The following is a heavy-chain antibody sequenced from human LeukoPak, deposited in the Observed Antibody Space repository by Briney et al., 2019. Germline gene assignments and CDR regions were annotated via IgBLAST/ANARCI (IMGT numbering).Heavy chain of an antibody. CDR3: ATLGGSDAQ. J-gene: IGHJ4*02. Sequence: SWVRQPPGKGLEWIGYIYYSGSTYYNPSLKSRVTISVDTSKNQFSLKLSSVTAADTAVYYCATLGGSDAQWGQGTLVTVSS. V-gene: IGHV4-30-4*01. CDR2: IYYSGST. D-gene: IGHD3-16*01.